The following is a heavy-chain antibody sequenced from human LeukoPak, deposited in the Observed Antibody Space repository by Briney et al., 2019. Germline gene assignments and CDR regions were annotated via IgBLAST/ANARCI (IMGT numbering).Heavy chain of an antibody. V-gene: IGHV3-30*03. CDR1: GFTFSSYG. J-gene: IGHJ4*02. Sequence: HPGGSLRLSCAASGFTFSSYGMHWVRQAPGKGLEWVAVISYDGTNKFYTDSVMGRFTVSRDNSKNMLYLQMSSLRTEDTGVYYCASSPSSYFDYWGQGTLVTVSS. CDR2: ISYDGTNK. CDR3: ASSPSSYFDY. D-gene: IGHD6-19*01.